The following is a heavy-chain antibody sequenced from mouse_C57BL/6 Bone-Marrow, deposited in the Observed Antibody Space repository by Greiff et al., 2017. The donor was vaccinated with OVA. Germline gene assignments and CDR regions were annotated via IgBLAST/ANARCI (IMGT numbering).Heavy chain of an antibody. V-gene: IGHV5-12*01. J-gene: IGHJ3*01. CDR2: ISNGGGST. D-gene: IGHD2-3*01. Sequence: EVNVVESGGGLVQPGGSLKLSCAASGFTFSDYYMYWVRQTPEKRLEWVAYISNGGGSTYYPDTVKGRFTISRDNAKNTLYLQMSRLKSEDTAMYYCARYDGYYSPWFAYWGQGTLVTVSA. CDR3: ARYDGYYSPWFAY. CDR1: GFTFSDYY.